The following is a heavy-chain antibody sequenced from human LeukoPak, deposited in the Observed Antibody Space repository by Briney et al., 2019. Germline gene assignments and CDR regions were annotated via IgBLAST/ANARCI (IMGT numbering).Heavy chain of an antibody. V-gene: IGHV4-38-2*02. CDR3: ARAQPNPTVLRYFALLRRVFDP. Sequence: PSETLSLTCTVSGYSISSGYYWGWIRQPPGKGLEWIGSIYYSGSTNYNPSLKSRVTISVDTSKNQFSLKLSSVTAADTAVYYCARAQPNPTVLRYFALLRRVFDPWGQGTLVTVSS. CDR1: GYSISSGYY. CDR2: IYYSGST. D-gene: IGHD3-9*01. J-gene: IGHJ5*02.